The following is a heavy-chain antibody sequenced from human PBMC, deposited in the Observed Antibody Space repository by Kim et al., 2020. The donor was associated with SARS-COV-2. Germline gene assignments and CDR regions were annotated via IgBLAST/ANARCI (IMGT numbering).Heavy chain of an antibody. D-gene: IGHD6-19*01. CDR2: ISFDGSKN. CDR1: GFTFSNYG. V-gene: IGHV3-30*18. Sequence: GGSLRLSCAASGFTFSNYGMHWVRQAPGKGLEWVAVISFDGSKNYYGDSVKGRFTISRDNSKNTAFLQMNSLRREDTAVYHCAKDQSSSGWYPNFDFWGPGTLVTVSS. J-gene: IGHJ4*02. CDR3: AKDQSSSGWYPNFDF.